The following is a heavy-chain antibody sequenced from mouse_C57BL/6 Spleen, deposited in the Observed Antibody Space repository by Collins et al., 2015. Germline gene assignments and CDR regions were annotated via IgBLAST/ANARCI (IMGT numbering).Heavy chain of an antibody. J-gene: IGHJ1*03. Sequence: QVQLQQPGAELVKPGASVKMSCKASGYTFTSYWITWVKQRPGQGLEWIGDIYPGSGSTNYNEKFKSKATLTVDTSSSTAYMQLSSLTSEDSAVYYCARVGVYYYGFSPYWYFDVWGTGTTVTVSS. CDR3: ARVGVYYYGFSPYWYFDV. CDR1: GYTFTSYW. V-gene: IGHV1-55*01. D-gene: IGHD1-2*01. CDR2: IYPGSGST.